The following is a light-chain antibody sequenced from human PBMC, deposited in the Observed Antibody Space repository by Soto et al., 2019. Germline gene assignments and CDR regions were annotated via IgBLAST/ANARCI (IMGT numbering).Light chain of an antibody. Sequence: EFVLTQSPVTLSSSPGGTATVSCRASQNVSVFLAWYQQRLGQAPRLLIYDASNRGTDIPARFSGSGSETDFTLTISGLESEDFAVYYCQQRSHWPPTFGQGTKVDIK. CDR3: QQRSHWPPT. CDR1: QNVSVF. J-gene: IGKJ1*01. CDR2: DAS. V-gene: IGKV3-11*01.